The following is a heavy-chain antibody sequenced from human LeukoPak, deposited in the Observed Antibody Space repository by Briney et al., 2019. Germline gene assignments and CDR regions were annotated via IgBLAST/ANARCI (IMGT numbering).Heavy chain of an antibody. J-gene: IGHJ4*02. CDR3: AKVRSSSFFEY. CDR2: ISGDGSTT. V-gene: IGHV3-74*01. CDR1: GCTFSSSW. D-gene: IGHD6-13*01. Sequence: GGSLRLSCAASGCTFSSSWMYWVRQAPGKGLMWVSRISGDGSTTIYADSVKGRFTCSRDNANNTLFLQMNSLSPEDTAVYYCAKVRSSSFFEYWGQGTLVTVSS.